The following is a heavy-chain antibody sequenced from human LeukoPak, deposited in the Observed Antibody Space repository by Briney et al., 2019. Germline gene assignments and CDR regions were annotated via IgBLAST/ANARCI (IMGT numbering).Heavy chain of an antibody. D-gene: IGHD3-22*01. V-gene: IGHV3-48*03. CDR1: GFTFSSYE. CDR2: ISSSGTMI. CDR3: ARDRDPGYNDSSGYRRVNAFDI. J-gene: IGHJ3*02. Sequence: GGSLRLSCAASGFTFSSYEMNWVRQAPGKGLEWVSYISSSGTMIFYVDSVKGRFTISRDNAKNSLYLQMNSLRAEDTAVYYCARDRDPGYNDSSGYRRVNAFDIWGQGTMVTVSS.